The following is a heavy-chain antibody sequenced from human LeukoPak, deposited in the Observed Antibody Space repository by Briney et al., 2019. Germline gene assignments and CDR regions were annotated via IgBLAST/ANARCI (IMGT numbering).Heavy chain of an antibody. Sequence: GGSLRLSCAASGFTFSSYAMHWVRQAPGKGLEWVAVISYDGSNKYYADSVKGRFTISRDNSKNTLYLQMNSLRAEDTAVYYCAKDQAKYYFDYWGQGTLVTVSS. CDR2: ISYDGSNK. J-gene: IGHJ4*02. V-gene: IGHV3-30*04. CDR3: AKDQAKYYFDY. CDR1: GFTFSSYA.